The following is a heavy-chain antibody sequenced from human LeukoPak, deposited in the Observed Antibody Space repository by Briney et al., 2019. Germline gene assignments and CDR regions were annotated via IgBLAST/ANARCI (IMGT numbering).Heavy chain of an antibody. CDR1: GGSISSYY. D-gene: IGHD3-3*01. V-gene: IGHV4-59*01. CDR3: AREVRGFLEWSHMGPNWFGP. Sequence: SETLSLTCTVSGGSISSYYWSWIRQPPGKGLEWIGYIYYSGGTNYNPSLKSRVTISVDTSKNQFSLKLSSVTAADTAVYYCAREVRGFLEWSHMGPNWFGPWGQGTLVTVSS. CDR2: IYYSGGT. J-gene: IGHJ5*02.